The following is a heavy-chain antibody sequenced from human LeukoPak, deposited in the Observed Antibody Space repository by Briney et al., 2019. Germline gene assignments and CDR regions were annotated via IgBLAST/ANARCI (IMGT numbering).Heavy chain of an antibody. CDR1: GFTFSSCG. Sequence: GGSLRLSCTASGFTFSSCGMHWVRQAPGQGLEWVAVIWSDGSKKYHADSVKGRFTISRDNTKNMLYLQMNSLRAEDTAIYYCVRVGTDSIGSYPDYWGQGTLVTVSS. J-gene: IGHJ4*02. D-gene: IGHD3-22*01. CDR2: IWSDGSKK. CDR3: VRVGTDSIGSYPDY. V-gene: IGHV3-33*01.